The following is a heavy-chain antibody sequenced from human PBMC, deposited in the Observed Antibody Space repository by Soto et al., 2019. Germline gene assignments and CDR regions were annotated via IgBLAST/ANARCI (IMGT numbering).Heavy chain of an antibody. CDR1: RLTFSTYS. J-gene: IGHJ6*02. Sequence: SFAASRLTFSTYSMSWVRRSAGRRVEWVASISSSGTYIHYADSLKGRFTISRDNAKNSLYLQMISLRAEDTAVYYCARDPSDCSSPSSWGDYALDVWGQGTTVTVSS. CDR2: ISSSGTYI. D-gene: IGHD2-2*01. CDR3: ARDPSDCSSPSSWGDYALDV. V-gene: IGHV3-21*01.